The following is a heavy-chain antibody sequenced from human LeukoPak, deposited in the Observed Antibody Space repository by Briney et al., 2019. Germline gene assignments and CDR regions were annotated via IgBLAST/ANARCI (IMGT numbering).Heavy chain of an antibody. D-gene: IGHD3-16*01. V-gene: IGHV1-2*02. J-gene: IGHJ5*02. CDR1: GYTFTGYY. CDR2: INPNSGGT. CDR3: ARGNRGELFLDLDSWFDP. Sequence: ASVKVSCKASGYTFTGYYMHWVRQAPGQGLEWKGWINPNSGGTNYAQKFQGRVTMTRDTSISTAYMELSSLRSEDTAVYYCARGNRGELFLDLDSWFDPWGQGTLVTVSS.